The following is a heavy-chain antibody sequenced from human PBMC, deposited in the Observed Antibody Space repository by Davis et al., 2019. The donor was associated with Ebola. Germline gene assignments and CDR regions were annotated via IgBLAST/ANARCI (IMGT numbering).Heavy chain of an antibody. CDR1: GFRVSGPY. CDR2: IYTGGRT. J-gene: IGHJ6*02. V-gene: IGHV3-66*04. CDR3: ARHYVYDYYMGLDV. D-gene: IGHD3-10*02. Sequence: GGSLRLSCAASGFRVSGPYMSWVRQAPGKGLEWVSVIYTGGRTYYTDSVKGRFTLSRDNSKNTIYLQKNRLRAEDTAVYYCARHYVYDYYMGLDVWGQGTTVTVSS.